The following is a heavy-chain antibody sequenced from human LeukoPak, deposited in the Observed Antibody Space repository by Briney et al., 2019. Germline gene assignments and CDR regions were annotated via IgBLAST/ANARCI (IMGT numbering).Heavy chain of an antibody. D-gene: IGHD1-26*01. V-gene: IGHV3-74*01. CDR3: ARGATYAYYQDY. CDR1: AFTFNNYW. CDR2: IKYDASST. J-gene: IGHJ4*02. Sequence: GGSLRLSCVASAFTFNNYWMHWVRQAPGKGLVWVSRIKYDASSTSYADSVKGRFTISRDNAKNTLYLQMNSLRAEDTAVYYCARGATYAYYQDYWGQGTLVTVSS.